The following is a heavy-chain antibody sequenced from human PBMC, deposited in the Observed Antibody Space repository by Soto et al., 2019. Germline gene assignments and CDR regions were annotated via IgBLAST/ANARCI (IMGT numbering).Heavy chain of an antibody. CDR1: GGSFSGYY. V-gene: IGHV4-34*01. CDR2: INHSGST. Sequence: SETLSLTCAVFGGSFSGYYWSWIRQPPGKGLEWIGEINHSGSTNYNPSLKSRVTISVDTSKNQFSLKLSSVTAADTAVYYCASGTRRPDYWGQGTLVTVSS. CDR3: ASGTRRPDY. J-gene: IGHJ4*02.